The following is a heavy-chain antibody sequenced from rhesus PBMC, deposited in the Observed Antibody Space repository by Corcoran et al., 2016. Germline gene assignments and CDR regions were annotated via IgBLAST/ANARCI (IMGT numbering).Heavy chain of an antibody. Sequence: EVQLVQSGAEVKRPGESLKISCKTSGYSFTSYWNSWVRQMPGKGLEWMWAIDPSDADTRYNPSFHGQVTISADKSISTAYLQWSRLKASDTATYYCAKSSGGYYFDYWGQGVLVTVSS. CDR1: GYSFTSYW. J-gene: IGHJ4*01. CDR2: IDPSDADT. CDR3: AKSSGGYYFDY. D-gene: IGHD5-24*01. V-gene: IGHV5-20*01.